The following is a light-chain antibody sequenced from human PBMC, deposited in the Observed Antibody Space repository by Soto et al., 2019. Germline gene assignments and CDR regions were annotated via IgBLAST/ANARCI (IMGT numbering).Light chain of an antibody. CDR2: EVR. Sequence: QSALTQPASVSGSPGQSITISCTGTSSDIGGFNFVSWYQHHPGKAPKLVIYEVRYRPSGVSTRFSGSKSGNTASLTISGLQAEDAAHYYCFSYTIRSTFYVFGSGTKLTVL. V-gene: IGLV2-14*01. J-gene: IGLJ1*01. CDR1: SSDIGGFNF. CDR3: FSYTIRSTFYV.